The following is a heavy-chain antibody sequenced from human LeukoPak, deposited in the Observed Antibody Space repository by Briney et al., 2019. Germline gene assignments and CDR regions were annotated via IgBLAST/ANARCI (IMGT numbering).Heavy chain of an antibody. CDR2: INPNSGGT. D-gene: IGHD3-9*01. Sequence: ASVKVSCKASGYTFTSYDINWVRQATGQGLEWMGWINPNSGGTNYAQKFQGRVTMTRDTSISTAYMELSRLRSDDTAVYYCARTGGYDILTGLDYWGQGTLVTVSS. V-gene: IGHV1-2*02. CDR3: ARTGGYDILTGLDY. J-gene: IGHJ4*02. CDR1: GYTFTSYD.